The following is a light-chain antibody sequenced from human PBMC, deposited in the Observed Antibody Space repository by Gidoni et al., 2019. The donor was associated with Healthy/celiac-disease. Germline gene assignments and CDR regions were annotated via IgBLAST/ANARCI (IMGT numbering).Light chain of an antibody. CDR2: DAS. CDR3: QQRSNWPYT. CDR1: QSVSSY. V-gene: IGKV3-11*01. Sequence: EIVLTQSPATLSLSPGERATLSCRASQSVSSYLDWYQQKPGQPPRLLIYDASNRATGIPARFSGSGSGTDFTLTISSLEPEDFAVYYCQQRSNWPYTFGQGTKLEIK. J-gene: IGKJ2*01.